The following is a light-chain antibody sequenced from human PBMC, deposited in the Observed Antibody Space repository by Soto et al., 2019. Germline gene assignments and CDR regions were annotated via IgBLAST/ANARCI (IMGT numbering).Light chain of an antibody. J-gene: IGKJ4*01. Sequence: EIVMTQSPATLSVSPGERATLSCRASQSVSNKLAWYQQKPGQAPRLLIYGASTRATGIPARFSGSGSGTEFTLTISSLQSEDFAVYYCQEYINWHPVTFGGGTKVEIK. V-gene: IGKV3-15*01. CDR3: QEYINWHPVT. CDR1: QSVSNK. CDR2: GAS.